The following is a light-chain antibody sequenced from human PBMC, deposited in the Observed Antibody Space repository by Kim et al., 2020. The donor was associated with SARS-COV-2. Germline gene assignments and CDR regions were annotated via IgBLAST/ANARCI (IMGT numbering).Light chain of an antibody. Sequence: STSVVYIFTLACPARENIGTWFARYLQRHERAPRLLFYLACTLESGVPPRCSGTVYGTEFSLSITSLQPDDFATYYCQHYSRFPYTFGQGTKLEI. V-gene: IGKV1-5*03. J-gene: IGKJ2*01. CDR3: QHYSRFPYT. CDR2: LAC. CDR1: ENIGTW.